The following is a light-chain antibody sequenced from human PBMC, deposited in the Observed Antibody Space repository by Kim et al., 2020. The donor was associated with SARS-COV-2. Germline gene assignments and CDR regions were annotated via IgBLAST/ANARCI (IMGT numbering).Light chain of an antibody. Sequence: DIQMTQSPSTLSASVGDRVIITCRASQSITRCLAWYQQKPGKAPKLLIYDASSLKSGVTPRFSGSGSGTEFTLTISRLQPDDVGTYYCHQYISHSHTFGQGTKLEI. J-gene: IGKJ2*01. CDR1: QSITRC. CDR3: HQYISHSHT. V-gene: IGKV1-5*01. CDR2: DAS.